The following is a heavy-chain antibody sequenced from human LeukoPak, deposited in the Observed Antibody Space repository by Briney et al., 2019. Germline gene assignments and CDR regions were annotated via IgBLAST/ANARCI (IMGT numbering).Heavy chain of an antibody. Sequence: GGSLRLSCAASGFTFSSYAMTWVRQGPGKGLEWVSAISGSGGRTYYADSVKGRFTISRDNSKNTLYLQMNSLRAEDTAVYYCAKDKSSVGSSWFFDYWGQGTLVTVSS. CDR2: ISGSGGRT. CDR3: AKDKSSVGSSWFFDY. V-gene: IGHV3-23*01. D-gene: IGHD6-13*01. J-gene: IGHJ4*02. CDR1: GFTFSSYA.